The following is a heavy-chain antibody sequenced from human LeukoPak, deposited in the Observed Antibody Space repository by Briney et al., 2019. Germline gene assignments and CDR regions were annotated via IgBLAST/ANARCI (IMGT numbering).Heavy chain of an antibody. J-gene: IGHJ4*02. D-gene: IGHD1-14*01. V-gene: IGHV4-4*07. CDR2: IYSSGST. CDR3: ARVHGMLAPA. Sequence: PSETLSLTCTVSGSSISSYYWSWIRQPAGKGLEWIGRIYSSGSTSPSLKSRVTMSVDTSKNQFSLKLSSVTAADTAVYYCARVHGMLAPAWGQGTLVTVSS. CDR1: GSSISSYY.